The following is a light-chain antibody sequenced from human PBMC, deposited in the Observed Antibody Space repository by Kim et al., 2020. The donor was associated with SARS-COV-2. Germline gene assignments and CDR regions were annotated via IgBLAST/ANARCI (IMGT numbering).Light chain of an antibody. CDR3: QNYNSAPRT. Sequence: ASVEDRVTITCRASQVIGNSLACSQHKPGKVPKRLIYSASALQSGFPSRFSGRGSATDFTLTISSLQAEDVATYYCQNYNSAPRTFGQGTKMDIK. CDR1: QVIGNS. J-gene: IGKJ1*01. CDR2: SAS. V-gene: IGKV1-27*01.